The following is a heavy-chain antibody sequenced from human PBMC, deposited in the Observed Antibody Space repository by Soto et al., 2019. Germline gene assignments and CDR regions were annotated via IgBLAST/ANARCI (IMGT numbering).Heavy chain of an antibody. Sequence: GGSLRLSCAASGFRFRSYWLSWVRQAPGKGLEGVATIKQDVSEKYYMDSMKGRFTISRDNAKESMYLQMNSLRVEETAVYYCARGWDMAAGTRNWYFDNWGRGILVTVSS. CDR1: GFRFRSYW. CDR3: ARGWDMAAGTRNWYFDN. CDR2: IKQDVSEK. J-gene: IGHJ2*01. D-gene: IGHD6-13*01. V-gene: IGHV3-7*01.